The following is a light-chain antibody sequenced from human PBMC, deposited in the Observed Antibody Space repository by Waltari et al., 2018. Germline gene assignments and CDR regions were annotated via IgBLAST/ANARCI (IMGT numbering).Light chain of an antibody. CDR1: YSNIGSNN. J-gene: IGLJ3*02. Sequence: QSALTQPPSASGTPGQRVTISCSGSYSNIGSNNVYWYQQPPGTAPKLLIQRKDHRPSGCPGRFSGASSGTSASLASSGLRSEGEGDSFCAVWDDRLSGRFGGGTKLTVL. CDR2: RKD. V-gene: IGLV1-47*01. CDR3: AVWDDRLSGR.